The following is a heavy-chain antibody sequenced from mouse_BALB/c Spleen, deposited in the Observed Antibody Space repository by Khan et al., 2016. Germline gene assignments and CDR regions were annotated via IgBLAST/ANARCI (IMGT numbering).Heavy chain of an antibody. Sequence: EVKLLESGGGLVQPGGSLKLSCAAAGFDFSRYWMSWVRQAPGKGLEWIGEINPDSSKINYTPSLKDKFIISRDNAKNTLYLQMSRVRSEDTALSYCARRVYYFSMDNWGQGTSVTVSS. D-gene: IGHD1-1*01. J-gene: IGHJ4*01. CDR1: GFDFSRYW. CDR3: ARRVYYFSMDN. V-gene: IGHV4-1*02. CDR2: INPDSSKI.